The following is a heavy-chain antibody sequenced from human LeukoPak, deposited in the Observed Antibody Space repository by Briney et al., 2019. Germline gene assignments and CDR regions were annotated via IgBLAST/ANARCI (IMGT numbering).Heavy chain of an antibody. V-gene: IGHV3-30*04. CDR3: ARGGYFDY. CDR2: ISYDGNNK. J-gene: IGHJ4*02. Sequence: GGSLRLSCAASGFTFSTYTMRWVRQTPGKGLEWVALISYDGNNKYYVDSVKGRFTISRDNSKNTLYLQMNSLRAEDTAVYYWARGGYFDYWGQGTLVTVSS. CDR1: GFTFSTYT.